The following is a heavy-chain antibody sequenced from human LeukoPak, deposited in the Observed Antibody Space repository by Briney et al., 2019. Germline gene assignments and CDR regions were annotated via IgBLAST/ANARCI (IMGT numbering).Heavy chain of an antibody. J-gene: IGHJ6*02. D-gene: IGHD1-26*01. Sequence: TETLSLTCTVSGGSIRTDGSYWAWIRQPPGKGLEWIGSIYIDGITHYNSSLQSRVTLSIDTSKNHFSLRLTSVTAADTAVFYCARLFTRAWEYRYGMDVWGQGTAVTVSS. CDR2: IYIDGIT. CDR1: GGSIRTDGSY. CDR3: ARLFTRAWEYRYGMDV. V-gene: IGHV4-39*02.